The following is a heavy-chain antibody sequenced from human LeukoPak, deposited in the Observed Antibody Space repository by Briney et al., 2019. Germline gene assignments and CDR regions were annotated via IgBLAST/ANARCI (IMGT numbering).Heavy chain of an antibody. D-gene: IGHD3-3*01. J-gene: IGHJ5*02. CDR2: ISIYNGNT. V-gene: IGHV1-18*01. Sequence: ASVKVSCKASGYTFTNYGISWVRQAPGQGLEWMGWISIYNGNTDYAQKLRGRVTMTTDTSTSTAYMELRSLRSDDTAVYYCARITYDFWSGYYTPDDPWGQGTLVTVSS. CDR1: GYTFTNYG. CDR3: ARITYDFWSGYYTPDDP.